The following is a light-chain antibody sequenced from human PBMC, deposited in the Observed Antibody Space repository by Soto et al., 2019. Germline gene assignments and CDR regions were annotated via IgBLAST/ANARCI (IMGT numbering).Light chain of an antibody. CDR1: SYRNGSKY. J-gene: IGLJ1*01. CDR2: PHY. V-gene: IGLV1-47*01. CDR3: ATWVDILSFYV. Sequence: SVLPHPPSASRTPGHSVTASCSLSSYRNGSKYVYWYQQLPGTAPKLLIYPHYQRPSRVPDRFSFSRSVTSDSLPISRLRSEVEDIYYCATWVDILSFYVLGTGSKIT.